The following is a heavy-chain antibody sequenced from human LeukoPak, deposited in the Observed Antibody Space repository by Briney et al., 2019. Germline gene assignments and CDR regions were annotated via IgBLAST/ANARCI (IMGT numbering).Heavy chain of an antibody. J-gene: IGHJ4*02. Sequence: GGSLRLSCAASGFTFSSYGMHWVRQAPGKGLEWVAVISYDGSNKYFADSVKGRFTISRDNSKNTLYLQMNSLRAEDTAVYYCAKEYSGYDRFFDYWGQGTLVTVSS. CDR1: GFTFSSYG. D-gene: IGHD5-12*01. CDR2: ISYDGSNK. CDR3: AKEYSGYDRFFDY. V-gene: IGHV3-30*18.